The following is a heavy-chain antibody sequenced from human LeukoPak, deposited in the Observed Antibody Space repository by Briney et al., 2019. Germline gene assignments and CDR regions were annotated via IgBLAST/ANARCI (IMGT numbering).Heavy chain of an antibody. Sequence: GGSLRLSCAASGFTFSNYDMNWVRQAPGKGLEWVSHISDNGGSTDYADSVKGRFTISRDNSKNTHYLQMNSLRLEDTALYYCAKGGHLSFSDVWGRGTLVTVSS. V-gene: IGHV3-23*01. D-gene: IGHD2/OR15-2a*01. CDR1: GFTFSNYD. CDR3: AKGGHLSFSDV. CDR2: ISDNGGST. J-gene: IGHJ2*01.